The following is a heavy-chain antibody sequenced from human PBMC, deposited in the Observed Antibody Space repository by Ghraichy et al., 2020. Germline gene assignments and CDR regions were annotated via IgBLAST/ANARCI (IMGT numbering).Heavy chain of an antibody. J-gene: IGHJ6*02. V-gene: IGHV4-34*01. CDR1: GGSFSGCY. CDR3: ARLTRYNWNYDYYYYYYGMDV. CDR2: INHSGST. D-gene: IGHD1-7*01. Sequence: GSLRLSCAVYGGSFSGCYWSWIRQPPGKGLEWIGEINHSGSTNYNPSLESRVTISVDTSKNQFSLKLSSVTAADTAVYYCARLTRYNWNYDYYYYYYGMDVWGQGTTVTVSS.